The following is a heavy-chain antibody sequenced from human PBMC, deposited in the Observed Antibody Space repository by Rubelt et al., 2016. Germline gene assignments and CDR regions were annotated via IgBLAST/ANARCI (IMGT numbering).Heavy chain of an antibody. J-gene: IGHJ4*02. CDR2: IRSSIGHT. CDR3: AREYNYGYSSSVYHSDY. Sequence: VQLVESGGGLVQPGGSLRLSCVASGFTFMDYYMSWIRQAPGKGLEWVSYIRSSIGHTDYADSVKGRFTVSRDNTKNSLYLEMDSLRAEDTAVYYCAREYNYGYSSSVYHSDYWGQGTLVTVSS. CDR1: GFTFMDYY. V-gene: IGHV3-11*05. D-gene: IGHD3-10*01.